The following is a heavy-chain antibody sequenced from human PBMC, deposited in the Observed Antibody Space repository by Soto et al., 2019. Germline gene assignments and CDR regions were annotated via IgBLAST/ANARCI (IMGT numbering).Heavy chain of an antibody. CDR1: GYTFTSYA. D-gene: IGHD2-15*01. CDR2: INAGNGNT. CDR3: AADSRGGPHDAFDI. Sequence: ASVKVSCKASGYTFTSYAMHCVRQAPGQRLEWMGWINAGNGNTKYSQKFQGRVTITRDMSTSTAYMELSSLRSEDTAVYYCAADSRGGPHDAFDIWGQGTMVTVSS. V-gene: IGHV1-3*01. J-gene: IGHJ3*02.